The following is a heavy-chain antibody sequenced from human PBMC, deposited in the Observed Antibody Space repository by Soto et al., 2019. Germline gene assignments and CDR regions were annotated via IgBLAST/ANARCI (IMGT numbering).Heavy chain of an antibody. CDR2: ISSNGGST. Sequence: GGSLRLSCAASGFTFSSYAMHWVRQAPGKGLEYVSAISSNGGSTYYANSVKGRFTISRDNSKNTMYLQMGSLRAEDMAVYYCATESTYSSSWYPPGYYYYYMDVWGKGTTVTVSS. CDR3: ATESTYSSSWYPPGYYYYYMDV. CDR1: GFTFSSYA. J-gene: IGHJ6*03. V-gene: IGHV3-64*01. D-gene: IGHD6-13*01.